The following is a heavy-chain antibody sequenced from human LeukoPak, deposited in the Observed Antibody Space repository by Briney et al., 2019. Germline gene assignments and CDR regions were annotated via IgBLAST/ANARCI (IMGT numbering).Heavy chain of an antibody. V-gene: IGHV3-33*01. CDR2: IWYDGDNK. J-gene: IGHJ6*02. CDR3: ARDMQARPHYGMDV. Sequence: PGGSLRLSCAASGFTFSNYGMHWVRQAPGKGLEWVAVIWYDGDNKYYADSVKGRFTISRDNSRNTLYLQMNSLRAEDTAVYYCARDMQARPHYGMDVWGQGTTVTVSS. CDR1: GFTFSNYG.